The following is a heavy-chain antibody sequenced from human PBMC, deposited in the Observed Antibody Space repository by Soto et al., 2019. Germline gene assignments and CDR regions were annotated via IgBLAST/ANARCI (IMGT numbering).Heavy chain of an antibody. V-gene: IGHV1-46*03. CDR1: GYTFTSYF. CDR2: INPSGGST. J-gene: IGHJ5*02. D-gene: IGHD5-12*01. Sequence: ASVKVSCKASGYTFTSYFMHWVRQAPGQGLEWMGIINPSGGSTSYAQKFQGRVTMTRDTSTSTVYMELSSLRSEDTAVYYCARGFNIVATINWFDPWGQGTLVTVSS. CDR3: ARGFNIVATINWFDP.